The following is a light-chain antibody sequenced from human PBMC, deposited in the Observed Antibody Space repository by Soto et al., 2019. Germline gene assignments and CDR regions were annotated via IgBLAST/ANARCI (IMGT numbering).Light chain of an antibody. V-gene: IGKV1-5*01. J-gene: IGKJ1*01. CDR3: QQYNSHWT. CDR1: QSISSW. Sequence: DIQMTQSPSTLSASVGDSVTISCRASQSISSWLAWYQQKPGKAPNLLIYDASSLQSGVPSRFSGIGSGTEFTLTISSLQPDDFATYYCQQYNSHWTFGQGTKVDIK. CDR2: DAS.